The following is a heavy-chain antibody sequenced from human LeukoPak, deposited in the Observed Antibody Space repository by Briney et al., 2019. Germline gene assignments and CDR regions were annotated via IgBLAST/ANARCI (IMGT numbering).Heavy chain of an antibody. CDR2: ISSSGGTI. J-gene: IGHJ4*02. V-gene: IGHV3-48*03. CDR1: GYIHSRQH. CDR3: ARDPGDSSRNIVDY. D-gene: IGHD3-22*01. Sequence: GGSQRLFCTPSGYIHSRQHMKWLRQAPGKGLEWVSYISSSGGTIYYADSVKGRFTIFRDNAKNSRYLQMNSLRAEDTAVYYCARDPGDSSRNIVDYWGQGTLVTVSS.